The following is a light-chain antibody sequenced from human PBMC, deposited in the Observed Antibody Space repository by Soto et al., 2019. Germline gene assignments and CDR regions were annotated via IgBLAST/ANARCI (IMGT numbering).Light chain of an antibody. CDR3: QHYGNSPPYT. CDR1: QSFSSSN. J-gene: IGKJ2*01. CDR2: GAY. V-gene: IGKV3-20*01. Sequence: EIVLTQSPGTLSLSPGERTTLSCRASQSFSSSNLLWYQQKRGQAPRLLIYGAYKRATGIPDRFSGSGSGTDFTLTISRLEPEDFALYYCQHYGNSPPYTFGQGTKVDIK.